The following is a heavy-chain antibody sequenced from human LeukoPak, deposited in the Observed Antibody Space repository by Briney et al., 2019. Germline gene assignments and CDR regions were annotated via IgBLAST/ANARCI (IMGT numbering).Heavy chain of an antibody. D-gene: IGHD3-9*01. J-gene: IGHJ5*02. CDR2: IYYKGYT. V-gene: IGHV4-39*07. Sequence: SETLSLTCTVSGGSISNSSFYWGWIRQPPGNGLEWSGTIYYKGYTFYNSSLKSRDILLVDTSKNQFSLNVTSVTAADTAVYYCARDRGYYDILTGYYTGYFDPWGQGTLVTVSS. CDR1: GGSISNSSFY. CDR3: ARDRGYYDILTGYYTGYFDP.